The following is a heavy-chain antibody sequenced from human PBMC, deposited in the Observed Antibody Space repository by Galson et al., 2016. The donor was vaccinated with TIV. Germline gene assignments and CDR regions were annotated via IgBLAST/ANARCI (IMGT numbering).Heavy chain of an antibody. CDR1: GFRFYEFE. V-gene: IGHV3-23*01. Sequence: SLRLSCAATGFRFYEFEMSWVRQAPGKGLEWVSAISAGATNKYYADSVKGRFTVSRDNSDNTLFLHMDRLKVEDTAMYYCAKDRGSYEAFDYWGQGVQVTVSS. CDR3: AKDRGSYEAFDY. D-gene: IGHD5-12*01. CDR2: ISAGATNK. J-gene: IGHJ4*02.